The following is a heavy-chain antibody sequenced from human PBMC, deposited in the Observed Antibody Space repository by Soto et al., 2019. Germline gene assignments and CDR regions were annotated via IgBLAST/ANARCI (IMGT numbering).Heavy chain of an antibody. J-gene: IGHJ4*02. V-gene: IGHV4-4*02. CDR2: IYHDGNT. D-gene: IGHD1-1*01. CDR3: AKLDGGGY. Sequence: QVQLQESGPGLVTPSGTLSLTCAVSGGSISSSNWGGWVRQPPGKGLEWIGEIYHDGNTHYNPSLKSRVTISVDKSKNHFALIVTSLTAADTAVYYCAKLDGGGYWGQGTLVTVSS. CDR1: GGSISSSNW.